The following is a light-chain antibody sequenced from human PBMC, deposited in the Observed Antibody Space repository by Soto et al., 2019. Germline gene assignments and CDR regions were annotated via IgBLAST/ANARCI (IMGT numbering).Light chain of an antibody. Sequence: EIVLTQSPGTLSLSPGERATLSLWASQGVSSNYVAWYQHKPGLAPRLLIHDTSSRATSIPVRFSGSASGTEFTLTISSLQPDDFAAYYCQQYNTFWTFGQGTKVDIK. J-gene: IGKJ1*01. CDR2: DTS. CDR3: QQYNTFWT. CDR1: QGVSSNY. V-gene: IGKV3D-20*01.